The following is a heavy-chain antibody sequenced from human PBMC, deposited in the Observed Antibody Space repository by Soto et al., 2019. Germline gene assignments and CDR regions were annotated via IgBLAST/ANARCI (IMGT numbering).Heavy chain of an antibody. Sequence: GGSLRLSCTVSGFAFNNYGINWVRQAPGKGLEWVSSISKSDYTYYSDSVKGRFTISRDNAKNSVSLQMNTLRVEDTAVYYCAREDSIIIPAVSDFWGQGTPVTVSS. V-gene: IGHV3-21*01. J-gene: IGHJ4*02. CDR1: GFAFNNYG. CDR2: ISKSDYT. D-gene: IGHD2-2*01. CDR3: AREDSIIIPAVSDF.